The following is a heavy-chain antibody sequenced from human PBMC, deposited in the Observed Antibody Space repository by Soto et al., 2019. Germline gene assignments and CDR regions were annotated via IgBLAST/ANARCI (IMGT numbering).Heavy chain of an antibody. CDR3: ARDWTYYYGSGSSKYYGMDV. D-gene: IGHD3-10*01. Sequence: QVQLVQSGAEVKKPGSSVKVSCKASGGTFSSYAISWVRQAPGQGLEWMGGIIPIFGTANYAQKFQGRVTITADESTSTAYMELCSLRSEDTAVYYCARDWTYYYGSGSSKYYGMDVWGQGTTVTVSS. CDR2: IIPIFGTA. J-gene: IGHJ6*02. CDR1: GGTFSSYA. V-gene: IGHV1-69*12.